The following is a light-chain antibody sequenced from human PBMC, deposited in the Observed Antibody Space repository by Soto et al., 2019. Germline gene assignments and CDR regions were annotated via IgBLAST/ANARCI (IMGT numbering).Light chain of an antibody. CDR1: SSDVGRYNY. V-gene: IGLV2-8*01. CDR2: EVT. J-gene: IGLJ2*01. CDR3: SSYAGTNGVL. Sequence: QSVLTQPPSASGSLGQSVTISCTGTSSDVGRYNYVSWYQHHPGKVPKLMIYEVTKRPSGVPDRFSGSKSGNTASLTVSGLQAGDETEYYCSSYAGTNGVLFGGGTKLTVL.